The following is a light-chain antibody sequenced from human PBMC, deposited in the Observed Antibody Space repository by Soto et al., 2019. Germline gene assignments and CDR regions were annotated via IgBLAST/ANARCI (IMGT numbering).Light chain of an antibody. CDR1: SSDVGGYNY. CDR2: EVS. Sequence: QSALTQPPSASGSPGQSVTISCTGTSSDVGGYNYVSWYQQFPGKAPKLMIYEVSKRPSGVPDRFSGSKSGTSASLAITGLQAEDEAYYYCQAYDNSLGVSVLFGGGTKLTVL. V-gene: IGLV2-8*01. CDR3: QAYDNSLGVSVL. J-gene: IGLJ3*02.